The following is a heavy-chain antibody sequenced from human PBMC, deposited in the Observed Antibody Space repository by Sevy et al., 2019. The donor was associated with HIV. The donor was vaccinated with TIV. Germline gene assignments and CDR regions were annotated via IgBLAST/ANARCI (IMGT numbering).Heavy chain of an antibody. J-gene: IGHJ1*01. D-gene: IGHD1-26*01. CDR1: GFTFSTYW. Sequence: GGSLRLSCAASGFTFSTYWMHWVRQVPGKGLVWVSRINSDGSGTTYAGSVKGRFTVSRDNSRNILSLEMNSLRRDDTAVYYCARGENDDEFFQYWGQGTLVTVSS. V-gene: IGHV3-74*01. CDR3: ARGENDDEFFQY. CDR2: INSDGSGT.